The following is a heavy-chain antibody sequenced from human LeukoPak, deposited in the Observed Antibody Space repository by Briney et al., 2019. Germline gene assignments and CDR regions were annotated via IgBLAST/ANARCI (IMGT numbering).Heavy chain of an antibody. CDR2: IYSDDST. CDR3: ARGLVYLTGHFDC. CDR1: GLTVSSNH. D-gene: IGHD1-1*01. Sequence: PGGSLRLSCAASGLTVSSNHMSWVRQAPGKGLEWVSAIYSDDSTYYADSVKGRFTISRDDSKSALYLQMNSLRAEDTAVYYCARGLVYLTGHFDCWGQGTLVIVSS. V-gene: IGHV3-53*01. J-gene: IGHJ4*02.